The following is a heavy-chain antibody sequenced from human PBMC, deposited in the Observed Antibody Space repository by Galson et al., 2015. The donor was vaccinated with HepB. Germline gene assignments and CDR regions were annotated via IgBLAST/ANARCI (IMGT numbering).Heavy chain of an antibody. CDR2: IIPIPGIT. J-gene: IGHJ6*02. CDR3: ATARAGISVAIIIDSEYSYYYGMDV. D-gene: IGHD3-3*01. Sequence: SVKVSCKASGGTFSGSAINWVRQAPGQGFEWMGRIIPIPGITNYAHKFQGRVTLTADKSTTTAYMELNSLRSEDTAMYSCATARAGISVAIIIDSEYSYYYGMDVWGQGTTVTVSS. CDR1: GGTFSGSA. V-gene: IGHV1-69*04.